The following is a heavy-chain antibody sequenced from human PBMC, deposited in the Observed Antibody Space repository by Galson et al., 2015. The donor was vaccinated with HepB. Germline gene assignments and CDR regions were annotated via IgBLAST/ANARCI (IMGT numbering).Heavy chain of an antibody. CDR2: IIPIFGTA. CDR1: GGTFSSYV. Sequence: SVKVSCKASGGTFSSYVISWVRQAPGQGLEWMGGIIPIFGTANYAQKFQGRVTITADESTSTAYMELSSLRSEDTAVYYWANTPRGYYDSSGYFSWFDPWGQGTLVTVSS. CDR3: ANTPRGYYDSSGYFSWFDP. D-gene: IGHD3-22*01. J-gene: IGHJ5*02. V-gene: IGHV1-69*13.